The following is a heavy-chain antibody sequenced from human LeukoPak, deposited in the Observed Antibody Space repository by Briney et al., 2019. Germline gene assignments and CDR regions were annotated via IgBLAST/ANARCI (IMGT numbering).Heavy chain of an antibody. CDR1: GGSISSYY. CDR2: INYSGST. CDR3: AREGRQDYVLFDH. D-gene: IGHD4-17*01. V-gene: IGHV4-59*01. J-gene: IGHJ4*02. Sequence: SETLSLTCTVSGGSISSYYWSWIRQPPGKGLEWIGYINYSGSTNYNPSLKSRVTMSVDTSKNQFSLKLSSVTAADTAMYYCAREGRQDYVLFDHWGQGSLVTVSS.